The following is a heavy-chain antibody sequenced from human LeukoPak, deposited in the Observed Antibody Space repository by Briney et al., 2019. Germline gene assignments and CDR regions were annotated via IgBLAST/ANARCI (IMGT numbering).Heavy chain of an antibody. CDR2: INYSGST. D-gene: IGHD2-8*01. Sequence: SSETLSLTCTVSGGSISSYYWSWIRQPPGKGLEWIGYINYSGSTKYNPSLKSRVTISVDTSKNQFSLKVSSVTAADTAFYYCARHGILYKGGDFDYWGQGTLVTVSS. CDR3: ARHGILYKGGDFDY. J-gene: IGHJ4*02. CDR1: GGSISSYY. V-gene: IGHV4-59*08.